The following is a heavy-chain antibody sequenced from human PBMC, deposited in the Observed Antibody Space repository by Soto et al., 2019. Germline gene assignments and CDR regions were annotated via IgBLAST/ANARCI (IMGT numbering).Heavy chain of an antibody. D-gene: IGHD3-22*01. J-gene: IGHJ5*02. CDR2: IYYSGST. CDR1: GGSISSGGYY. CDR3: ARDCPPEYYDSSGYSAGALDP. Sequence: SETLSLTCTVSGGSISSGGYYWSWIRQHPGKGLEWIGYIYYSGSTYYNPSLKSRVTISVDTSKNQFSLKLSSVTAADTAVYYCARDCPPEYYDSSGYSAGALDPWGQGTLVTVSS. V-gene: IGHV4-31*03.